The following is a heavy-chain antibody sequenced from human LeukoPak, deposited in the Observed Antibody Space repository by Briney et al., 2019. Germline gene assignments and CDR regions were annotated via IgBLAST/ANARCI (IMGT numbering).Heavy chain of an antibody. Sequence: GRSLRLSCAASGFTFSSYWMSWVRQAPGKGLEWVANIKQDGSEKYYVDSVKGRFTISRDNAKNSLYLQMNSLRAEDTAVYYCARDAIVVVVAATYYYYYGMDVWGQGTTVTVSS. J-gene: IGHJ6*02. CDR3: ARDAIVVVVAATYYYYYGMDV. V-gene: IGHV3-7*01. CDR1: GFTFSSYW. CDR2: IKQDGSEK. D-gene: IGHD2-15*01.